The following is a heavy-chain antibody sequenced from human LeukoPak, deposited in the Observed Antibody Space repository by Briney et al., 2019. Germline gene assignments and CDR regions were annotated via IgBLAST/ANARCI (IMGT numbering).Heavy chain of an antibody. V-gene: IGHV1-69*13. Sequence: GASVKVSCKTSGGTFSSYAISWVRQAPGQGLEWMGGIIPIFGTANYAQKFQGRVTITADESTSTAYMELSSLRSEDTAVYYCASVGYSGYDFERGDDYWGQGTLVTVSS. CDR3: ASVGYSGYDFERGDDY. D-gene: IGHD5-12*01. CDR2: IIPIFGTA. J-gene: IGHJ4*02. CDR1: GGTFSSYA.